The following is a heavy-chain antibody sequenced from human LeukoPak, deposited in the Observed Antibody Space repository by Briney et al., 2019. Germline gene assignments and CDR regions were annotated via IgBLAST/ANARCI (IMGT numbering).Heavy chain of an antibody. V-gene: IGHV4-61*08. Sequence: SQTLSLTCTVSGDSVSSSGYYWSWIRQPPGKGLEWIGYIYYSGSTNYNPSLKSRVTISVDTSKNQFSLKLSSVTAADTAVYYCARGFGIPGTSTFDYWGQGTLVTVSS. CDR2: IYYSGST. D-gene: IGHD1-14*01. J-gene: IGHJ4*02. CDR1: GDSVSSSGYY. CDR3: ARGFGIPGTSTFDY.